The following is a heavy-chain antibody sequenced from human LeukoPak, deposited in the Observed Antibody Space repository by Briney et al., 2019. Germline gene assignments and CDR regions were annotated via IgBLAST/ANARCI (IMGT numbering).Heavy chain of an antibody. CDR1: GFTFSSYA. V-gene: IGHV3-7*01. CDR3: ARAQYSGSYSDAFDI. D-gene: IGHD1-26*01. J-gene: IGHJ3*02. CDR2: IKQDGSEK. Sequence: GGSLRLSCAASGFTFSSYAMSWVRQAPGKGLEWVANIKQDGSEKYYVDSVKGRFTISRDNAKNSLYLQMNSLRAEDTAVYYCARAQYSGSYSDAFDIWGQGTMVTVSS.